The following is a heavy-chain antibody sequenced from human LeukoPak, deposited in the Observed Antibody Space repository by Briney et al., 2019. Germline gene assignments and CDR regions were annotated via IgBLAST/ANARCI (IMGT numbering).Heavy chain of an antibody. V-gene: IGHV6-1*01. CDR3: ARGGYYDSSGNFDY. CDR1: GDSVSGNSAA. Sequence: SQTLSLTCAISGDSVSGNSAAWNWIRQSPSRGLEWLGRTYYRSKWYNDYAVSVKSRITINPDTSKNQFSLQLNSVTPEDTAVYYCARGGYYDSSGNFDYWGQGTLVTVSS. D-gene: IGHD3-22*01. J-gene: IGHJ4*02. CDR2: TYYRSKWYN.